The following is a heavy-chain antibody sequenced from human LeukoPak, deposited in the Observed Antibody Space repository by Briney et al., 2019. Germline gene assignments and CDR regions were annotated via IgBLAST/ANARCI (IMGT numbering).Heavy chain of an antibody. D-gene: IGHD2-2*01. CDR3: ARAGEPYPGWYIVVVLAATYGMDV. J-gene: IGHJ6*02. CDR1: GFTFSSYG. CDR2: ISYDGSKI. Sequence: GGSLRLSCAVSGFTFSSYGMHWVRQAPGSGLEWVAGISYDGSKIYYADSVKGRVTISRDNSKNTLYLQMNSLRAEDTAVYYCARAGEPYPGWYIVVVLAATYGMDVWGQGTTVTVSS. V-gene: IGHV3-30*03.